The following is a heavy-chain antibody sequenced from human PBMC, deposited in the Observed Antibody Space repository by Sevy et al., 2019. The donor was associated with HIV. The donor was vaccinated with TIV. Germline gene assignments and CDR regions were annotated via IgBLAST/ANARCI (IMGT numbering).Heavy chain of an antibody. V-gene: IGHV3-23*01. CDR3: AREGCTRPHDY. D-gene: IGHD2-8*01. J-gene: IGHJ4*02. CDR2: LSFGCGKI. CDR1: GFAFYDYS. Sequence: GGSLRLSCAASGFAFYDYSMSWIRQAPGKGLEWAATLSFGCGKINYADSVKGRFTISRDNSKNSFYLQMDNLRVEDTALYYCAREGCTRPHDYWGQGTRVTVSS.